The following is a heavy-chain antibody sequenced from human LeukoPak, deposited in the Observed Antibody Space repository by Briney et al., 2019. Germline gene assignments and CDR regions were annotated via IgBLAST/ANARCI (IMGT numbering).Heavy chain of an antibody. Sequence: RAGGSLRLSCAASGFTFNSYTMHWVRQAPGKGLEWVAVISFDESNKYYADSVQGRFSISRDNSKNTLYVQMNSARAEDTAVYYCARDGYTYGTYWYFDLWGRGTLVTVSS. CDR2: ISFDESNK. CDR3: ARDGYTYGTYWYFDL. J-gene: IGHJ2*01. V-gene: IGHV3-30*04. D-gene: IGHD5-18*01. CDR1: GFTFNSYT.